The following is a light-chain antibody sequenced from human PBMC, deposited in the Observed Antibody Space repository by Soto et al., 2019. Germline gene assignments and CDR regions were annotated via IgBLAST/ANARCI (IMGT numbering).Light chain of an antibody. CDR3: SSYTSSSTV. CDR1: SSDVGGYNY. J-gene: IGLJ1*01. CDR2: EVT. Sequence: QSALTQPASVSGSPGQSITISCTGTSSDVGGYNYVSWYQQHPGEAPKLMIYEVTNRPSGVSNRFSGSTSGNTASLTISGLQAEDEADYYCSSYTSSSTVFGTGTKLTVL. V-gene: IGLV2-14*01.